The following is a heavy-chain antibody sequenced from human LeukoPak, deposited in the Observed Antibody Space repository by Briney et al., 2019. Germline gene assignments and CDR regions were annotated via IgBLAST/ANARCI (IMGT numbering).Heavy chain of an antibody. J-gene: IGHJ6*03. V-gene: IGHV1-69*05. Sequence: SVKVSCKASGGTFSSYAISWVRQAPGQGLEWMGGIIPIFGTANYAQKFQGRVTITTDTSTSTAYMELSSLRSEDTAVYCCARGGEDIVVVPAAPPYYMDVWGKGTTVIVSS. D-gene: IGHD2-2*01. CDR1: GGTFSSYA. CDR3: ARGGEDIVVVPAAPPYYMDV. CDR2: IIPIFGTA.